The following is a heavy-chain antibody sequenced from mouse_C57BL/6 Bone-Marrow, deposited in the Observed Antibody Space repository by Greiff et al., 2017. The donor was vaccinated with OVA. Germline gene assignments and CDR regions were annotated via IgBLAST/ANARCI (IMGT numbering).Heavy chain of an antibody. J-gene: IGHJ2*01. CDR3: AREGTTIVQVDY. CDR1: GFNIKDDY. D-gene: IGHD1-1*01. Sequence: VQLKQSGAELVRPGASVKLSCTASGFNIKDDYMHWVKQRPEQGLEWIGWIDPENGDTEYASKFQGKATITADTSSNTAYLQLSSLTSEDTAVYYCAREGTTIVQVDYWGQGTTLTVSS. CDR2: IDPENGDT. V-gene: IGHV14-4*01.